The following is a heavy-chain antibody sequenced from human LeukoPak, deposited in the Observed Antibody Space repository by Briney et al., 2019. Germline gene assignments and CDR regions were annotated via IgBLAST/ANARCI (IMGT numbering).Heavy chain of an antibody. Sequence: GASVKVSFKASGYTFTGYYMHWVRQAPGQGLELMGRINPDSGGTNYAQKFQVRVTMTRDTSISTAYMELRRLRSDDTAVYYCARSGVDTAMADYYYYYYMDVWGKGTTVTVSS. D-gene: IGHD5-18*01. CDR1: GYTFTGYY. J-gene: IGHJ6*03. V-gene: IGHV1-2*06. CDR2: INPDSGGT. CDR3: ARSGVDTAMADYYYYYYMDV.